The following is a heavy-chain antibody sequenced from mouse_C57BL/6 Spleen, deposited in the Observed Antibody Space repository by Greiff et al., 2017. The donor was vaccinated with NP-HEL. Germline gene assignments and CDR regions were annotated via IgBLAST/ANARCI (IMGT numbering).Heavy chain of an antibody. V-gene: IGHV3-6*01. D-gene: IGHD1-1*01. Sequence: EVQLQESGPGLVKPSQSLSLTCSVTGYSITSGYYWNWIRQFPGNKLEWMGYISYDGSNNYNPSLKNRISITRDTSKNQFFLKLNSVTTEDAATYYCSREGAYYGSSSFDVWGTGTTVTVSS. CDR2: ISYDGSN. CDR3: SREGAYYGSSSFDV. CDR1: GYSITSGYY. J-gene: IGHJ1*03.